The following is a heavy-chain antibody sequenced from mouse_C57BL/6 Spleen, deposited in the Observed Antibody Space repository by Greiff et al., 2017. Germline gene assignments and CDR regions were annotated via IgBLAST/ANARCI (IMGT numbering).Heavy chain of an antibody. D-gene: IGHD1-1*01. CDR2: IDPENGDT. J-gene: IGHJ2*01. Sequence: EVQLQQSGAELVRPGASVKLSCTASGFNIKDDYMHWVKQRPEQGLEWIGWIDPENGDTEYASKFQGKATITADTSSNTAYLQLSSLTSADTAVYYCTRGDYNGRIDYWGQGTTLTVPS. V-gene: IGHV14-4*01. CDR1: GFNIKDDY. CDR3: TRGDYNGRIDY.